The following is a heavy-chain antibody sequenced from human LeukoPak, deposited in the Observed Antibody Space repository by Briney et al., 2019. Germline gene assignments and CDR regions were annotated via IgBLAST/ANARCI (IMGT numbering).Heavy chain of an antibody. CDR3: ARDHYDFWSGYTTPLDY. CDR2: ISAYNGNT. D-gene: IGHD3-3*01. J-gene: IGHJ4*02. CDR1: GYTFTSYA. V-gene: IGHV1-18*01. Sequence: ASVKVSCKASGYTFTSYAMNWVRQAPGQGLEWMGWISAYNGNTNYAQKLQGRVTMTTDTSTSTAYMELRSLRSDDTAVYYCARDHYDFWSGYTTPLDYWGQGTLVTVSS.